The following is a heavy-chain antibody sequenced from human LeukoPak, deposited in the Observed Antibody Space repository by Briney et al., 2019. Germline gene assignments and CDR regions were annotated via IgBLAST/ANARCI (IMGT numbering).Heavy chain of an antibody. Sequence: ASVKVSCKASGYTFTGYYMHWVRQAPGQGLEWMGWINPNSGGTNYAQKFQGRVTMTRDTSISTAYMELSRLRSDDTAVYYCAREGYTSGWRFDYWGQGTLLTVSS. CDR2: INPNSGGT. J-gene: IGHJ4*02. D-gene: IGHD6-19*01. CDR3: AREGYTSGWRFDY. CDR1: GYTFTGYY. V-gene: IGHV1-2*02.